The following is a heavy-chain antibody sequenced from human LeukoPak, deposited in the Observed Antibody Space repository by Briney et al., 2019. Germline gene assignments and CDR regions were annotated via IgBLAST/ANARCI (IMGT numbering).Heavy chain of an antibody. Sequence: SVKVSCKASGGTFSSYAISWVRQAPGQGLEWMGGIIPIFGTANYAQKFQGRATITADKSTSTAYMELSSLRSEDTAVYYCARTWGPSYCSSTSCPPYGMDVWGKGTTVTVSS. D-gene: IGHD2-2*01. CDR2: IIPIFGTA. J-gene: IGHJ6*04. CDR3: ARTWGPSYCSSTSCPPYGMDV. CDR1: GGTFSSYA. V-gene: IGHV1-69*06.